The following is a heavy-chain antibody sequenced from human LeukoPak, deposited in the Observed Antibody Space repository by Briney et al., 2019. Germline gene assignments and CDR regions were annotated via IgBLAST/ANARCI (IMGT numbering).Heavy chain of an antibody. CDR2: IYYSGST. J-gene: IGHJ4*02. V-gene: IGHV4-61*08. CDR1: GGSISSGGYY. D-gene: IGHD4-17*01. CDR3: ASGNTVTTGQFDY. Sequence: PSETLSLTCTVSGGSISSGGYYWSWIRQHPGKGLEWIGYIYYSGSTNYNPSLKSRVTISVDTSKNQFSLKLSSVTAADTAVCYCASGNTVTTGQFDYWGQGTLVTVSS.